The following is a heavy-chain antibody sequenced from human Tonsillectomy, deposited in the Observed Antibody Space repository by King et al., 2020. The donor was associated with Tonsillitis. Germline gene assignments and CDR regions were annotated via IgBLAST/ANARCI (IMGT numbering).Heavy chain of an antibody. CDR3: ASGCGGDCYYAFDI. CDR1: GFTFSSYG. J-gene: IGHJ3*02. D-gene: IGHD2-21*02. CDR2: ISYDGSNK. Sequence: VQLVESGGGVVQPGRSLRLSCAASGFTFSSYGMHWVRQAPGKGLEWVAVISYDGSNKYYADSVKGRFTISRDNSKNTLYLQMNSLRAEDTAVYYCASGCGGDCYYAFDIWGQGTMVTVSS. V-gene: IGHV3-33*05.